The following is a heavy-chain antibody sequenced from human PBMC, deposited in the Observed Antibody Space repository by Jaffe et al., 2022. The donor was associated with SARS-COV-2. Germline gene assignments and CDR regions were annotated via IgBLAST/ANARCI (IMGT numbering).Heavy chain of an antibody. D-gene: IGHD6-19*01. CDR3: ARSIAVAGTVAFDI. J-gene: IGHJ3*02. V-gene: IGHV3-33*01. CDR2: IWYDGSNK. CDR1: GFTFSSYG. Sequence: QVQLVESGGGVVQPGRSLRLSCAASGFTFSSYGMHWVRQAPGKGLEWVAVIWYDGSNKYYADSVKGRFTISRDNSKNTLYLQMNSLRAEDTAVYYCARSIAVAGTVAFDIWGQGTMVTVSS.